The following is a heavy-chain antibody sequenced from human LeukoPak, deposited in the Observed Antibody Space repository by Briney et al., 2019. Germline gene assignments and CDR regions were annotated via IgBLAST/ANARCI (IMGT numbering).Heavy chain of an antibody. Sequence: SETLSLTCTVSGGSISSSSYYWGWIRQPPGKGLEWIGSIYYSGSTNYNPSLKSRVAISVDTSKNQFSLKLSSVTAADTAVYYCAREGLRMVRGIIPKEAWGWFDPWGQGTLVTVSS. J-gene: IGHJ5*02. V-gene: IGHV4-39*07. CDR2: IYYSGST. CDR3: AREGLRMVRGIIPKEAWGWFDP. CDR1: GGSISSSSYY. D-gene: IGHD3-10*01.